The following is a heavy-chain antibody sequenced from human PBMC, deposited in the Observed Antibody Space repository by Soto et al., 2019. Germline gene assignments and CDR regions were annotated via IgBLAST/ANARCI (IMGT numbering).Heavy chain of an antibody. CDR2: IYYSGST. V-gene: IGHV4-39*01. J-gene: IGHJ4*02. CDR3: ARCERTRFLEWLGLDY. D-gene: IGHD3-3*01. Sequence: SETLSLTCTVSGGSISSSSYYWGWIRQPPGKGLEWIGSIYYSGSTYYNPSLKSRVTISVDTSKNQFSLKLSSVTAADTAVYYCARCERTRFLEWLGLDYWGQGTLVTVSS. CDR1: GGSISSSSYY.